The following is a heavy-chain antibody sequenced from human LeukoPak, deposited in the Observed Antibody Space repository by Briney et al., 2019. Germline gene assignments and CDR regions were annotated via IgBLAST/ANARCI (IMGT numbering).Heavy chain of an antibody. J-gene: IGHJ4*02. V-gene: IGHV1-24*01. CDR3: ATEPPRSSTSCYAYPFDY. D-gene: IGHD2-2*01. CDR2: FDPEDGET. CDR1: GYTLTELS. Sequence: ASVKVSCKVSGYTLTELSMHWVRQAPGKGLEWMGGFDPEDGETIYAQKFQGRVTMTEDTSTDTAYMELSSLRSEDTAVYYCATEPPRSSTSCYAYPFDYWGQGTLVTVSS.